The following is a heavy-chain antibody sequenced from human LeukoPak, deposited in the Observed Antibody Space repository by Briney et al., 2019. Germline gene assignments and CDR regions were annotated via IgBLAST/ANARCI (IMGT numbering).Heavy chain of an antibody. CDR3: ARVRTVTVI. D-gene: IGHD4-17*01. Sequence: GGSLRLSCAASGFTFSSYEMNWVRQAPGKGLEWVSYISSSGSTIYYADSVNGRFTISRDNAKNSLYLQMNSLRAEDTAVYYCARVRTVTVIWGQGTMVTVSS. CDR2: ISSSGSTI. J-gene: IGHJ3*02. CDR1: GFTFSSYE. V-gene: IGHV3-48*03.